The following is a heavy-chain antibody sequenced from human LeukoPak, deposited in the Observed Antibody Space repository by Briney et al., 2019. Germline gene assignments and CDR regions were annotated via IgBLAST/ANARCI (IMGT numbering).Heavy chain of an antibody. J-gene: IGHJ6*02. CDR3: ARVMGVRPNYYGMDV. V-gene: IGHV1-8*02. Sequence: ASVKVSCKASGYTFTIYGISWVRQAPGQGLEWMGWMNPNSGNTGYAQKFQGRVTMTRNTSISTAYMELSSLRSEDTAVYYCARVMGVRPNYYGMDVWGQGTTVTVSS. D-gene: IGHD3-10*01. CDR1: GYTFTIYG. CDR2: MNPNSGNT.